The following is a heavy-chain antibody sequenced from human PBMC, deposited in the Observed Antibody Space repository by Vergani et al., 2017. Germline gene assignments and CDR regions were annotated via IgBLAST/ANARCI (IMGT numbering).Heavy chain of an antibody. J-gene: IGHJ6*02. CDR3: ARERGARTIAAACYYYGMDV. D-gene: IGHD6-13*01. Sequence: QVQLQESGPGLVKPSETLSLTCTVSGGSISSYYWSWIRQPPGKGLEWIGYIYYSGSTNYNPSLKSRVTISVDTSKNQFSLKLSPVTAADTAVYYCARERGARTIAAACYYYGMDVWGQGTTVTVSS. CDR1: GGSISSYY. V-gene: IGHV4-59*01. CDR2: IYYSGST.